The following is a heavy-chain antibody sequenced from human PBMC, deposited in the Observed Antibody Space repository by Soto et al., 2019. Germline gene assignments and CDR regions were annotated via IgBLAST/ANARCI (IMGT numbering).Heavy chain of an antibody. D-gene: IGHD2-2*01. V-gene: IGHV3-23*01. CDR2: ISGSGGST. Sequence: PGGSLRLSCAASGFTFSSYAMSWVRQAPGKGLEWVSAISGSGGSTYYADSVKGRFTISRDNSKNTLYLQMNSLRAEDTAVYYCAKDGFVRSTSCNDFRGQGTLVTVSS. CDR3: AKDGFVRSTSCNDF. CDR1: GFTFSSYA. J-gene: IGHJ4*02.